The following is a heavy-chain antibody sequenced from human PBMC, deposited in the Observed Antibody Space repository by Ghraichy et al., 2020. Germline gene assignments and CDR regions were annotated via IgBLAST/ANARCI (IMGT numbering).Heavy chain of an antibody. J-gene: IGHJ4*02. Sequence: GGSLRLSCAASGFTFSTYAMHWVRQAPGKGLEWVAFIRYDGSNKYYADSVKGRFTISRDNSKNTLYLQMNSLRAEDTAVYYCAKGGTLMANSVGYDYWGQGTQVTVSS. CDR3: AKGGTLMANSVGYDY. D-gene: IGHD1/OR15-1a*01. CDR1: GFTFSTYA. CDR2: IRYDGSNK. V-gene: IGHV3-30*02.